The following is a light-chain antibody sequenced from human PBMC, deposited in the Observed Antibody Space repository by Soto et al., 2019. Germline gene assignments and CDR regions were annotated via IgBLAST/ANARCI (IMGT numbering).Light chain of an antibody. V-gene: IGKV3-20*01. CDR1: QSVANNY. J-gene: IGKJ4*01. CDR3: EQSGSTPLT. Sequence: EIVLTQSPGTLSLSPGERATLSCRASQSVANNYLAWYQQKPGQAPRLLIYDASSRATGIPDRFSGSGSGTDFTLTISRLEPEDFAVYYCEQSGSTPLTFGGGTKVEIK. CDR2: DAS.